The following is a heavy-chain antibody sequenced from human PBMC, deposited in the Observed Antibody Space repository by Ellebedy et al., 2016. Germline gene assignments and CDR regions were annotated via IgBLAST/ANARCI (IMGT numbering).Heavy chain of an antibody. CDR1: GFTFSDYY. CDR2: ISSSSSYT. Sequence: GGSLRLSXAASGFTFSDYYMSWIRQAPGKGLEWVSYISSSSSYTNYADSVKGRFTISRDNAKNSLYLQMNSLRAEDAAVYYCARERDSSSWSSYYYYYMDVWGKGATVTVSS. J-gene: IGHJ6*03. CDR3: ARERDSSSWSSYYYYYMDV. D-gene: IGHD6-13*01. V-gene: IGHV3-11*05.